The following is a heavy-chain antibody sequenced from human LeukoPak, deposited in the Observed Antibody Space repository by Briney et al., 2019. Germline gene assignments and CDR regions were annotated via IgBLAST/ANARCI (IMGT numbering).Heavy chain of an antibody. Sequence: PGGSLRLSCAASGFNFSVYTMHWVRQAPGKGLEWVAVISYDGSNKYYADSVKGRFTISRDNSKNTLYLQMNSLRAEDTAVYYCAKGNPPPDAYYYDSTFDYWGQGTLVTVSS. J-gene: IGHJ4*02. V-gene: IGHV3-30*04. D-gene: IGHD3-22*01. CDR1: GFNFSVYT. CDR2: ISYDGSNK. CDR3: AKGNPPPDAYYYDSTFDY.